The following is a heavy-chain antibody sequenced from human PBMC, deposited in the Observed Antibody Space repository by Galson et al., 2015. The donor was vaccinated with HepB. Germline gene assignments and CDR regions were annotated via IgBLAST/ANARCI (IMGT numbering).Heavy chain of an antibody. CDR1: GFTLRSYT. D-gene: IGHD3-3*01. V-gene: IGHV3-48*01. J-gene: IGHJ4*02. CDR2: IDTSDTTA. CDR3: ARGGDFWSGYSFDS. Sequence: SLRLSCAVSGFTLRSYTMNWVRQAPGEGLEWISYIDTSDTTAYYADSVRGRFTISRDNARNSLYLKMNSLRPEDTAVYYCARGGDFWSGYSFDSWGQGTLVTVSS.